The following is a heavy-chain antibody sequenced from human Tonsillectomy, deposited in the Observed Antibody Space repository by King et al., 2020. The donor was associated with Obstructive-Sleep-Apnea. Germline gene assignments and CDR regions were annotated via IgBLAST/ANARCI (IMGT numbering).Heavy chain of an antibody. V-gene: IGHV4-30-4*01. Sequence: VQLQESGPGLVKPSQTLSLTCTVSGASISSTDYFWSWIRQPPGKGLEWIGYIYYDGSPYYKPVLKSRVTLSVSTSKNQFSLRLNSVTAADTAVYYCARSYGDYYFDFWGQGALVTVSS. D-gene: IGHD4-17*01. J-gene: IGHJ4*02. CDR3: ARSYGDYYFDF. CDR2: IYYDGSP. CDR1: GASISSTDYF.